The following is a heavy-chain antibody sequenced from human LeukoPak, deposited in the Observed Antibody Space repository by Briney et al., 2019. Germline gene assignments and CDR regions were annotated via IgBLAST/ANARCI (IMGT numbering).Heavy chain of an antibody. CDR2: IYYSGNT. Sequence: SEILSLTCTVSGGSISSGSYYWGWIRQPPGKGLEWIGSIYYSGNTYYNPSLKSRVTISVDTSKNQFSLNLPSVTAADTAVYYCARFNREQWLPRGFDYWGQGTLVTVSS. CDR3: ARFNREQWLPRGFDY. J-gene: IGHJ4*02. D-gene: IGHD6-19*01. V-gene: IGHV4-39*01. CDR1: GGSISSGSYY.